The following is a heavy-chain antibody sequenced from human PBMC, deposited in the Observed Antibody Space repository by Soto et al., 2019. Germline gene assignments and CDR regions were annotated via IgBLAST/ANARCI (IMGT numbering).Heavy chain of an antibody. CDR1: GYTFTSYA. D-gene: IGHD3-3*01. CDR3: ARDHDFWSGYYQYNWFDP. Sequence: ASVKVSCKASGYTFTSYAMNWVRQAPGQGLERMGWINTNTGNPTYAQGFTGRFVFSLDTSVSTAYLQICSLKAEDTAVYYCARDHDFWSGYYQYNWFDPWGQGTLVTVSS. CDR2: INTNTGNP. V-gene: IGHV7-4-1*01. J-gene: IGHJ5*02.